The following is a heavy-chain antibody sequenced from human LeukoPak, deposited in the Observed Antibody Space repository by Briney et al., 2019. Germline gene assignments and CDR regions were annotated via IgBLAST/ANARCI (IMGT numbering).Heavy chain of an antibody. Sequence: GGSLRLSCAASGFTFSSCAMSWVRQAPGKGLEWVSAISGSGGSTYYADSVKGRFTISRDNSKSTLYLQMNSLRAEDTAVYYCAKDGGNYDFWSAYYYYYYMDVWGKGTTVTVSS. V-gene: IGHV3-23*01. CDR3: AKDGGNYDFWSAYYYYYYMDV. J-gene: IGHJ6*03. CDR1: GFTFSSCA. CDR2: ISGSGGST. D-gene: IGHD3-3*01.